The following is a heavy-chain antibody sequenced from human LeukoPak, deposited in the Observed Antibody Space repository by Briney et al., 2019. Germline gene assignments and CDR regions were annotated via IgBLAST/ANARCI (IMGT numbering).Heavy chain of an antibody. J-gene: IGHJ4*02. CDR2: ISGSGGTT. CDR1: GFTFNNYA. Sequence: GGSLRLSCAASGFTFNNYAMNWVRQAPGKGLEWVSVISGSGGTTYYADSVKGRFTISRDSSKNTLYLQMNSLRAEDTAVYYCAKDQDWPTAMITNWGQGTLVTVSS. D-gene: IGHD5-18*01. V-gene: IGHV3-23*01. CDR3: AKDQDWPTAMITN.